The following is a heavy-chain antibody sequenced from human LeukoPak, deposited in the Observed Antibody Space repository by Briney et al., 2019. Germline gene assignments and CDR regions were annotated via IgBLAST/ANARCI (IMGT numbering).Heavy chain of an antibody. CDR1: GYTLTELS. D-gene: IGHD2-15*01. J-gene: IGHJ4*02. CDR2: FDPEDGET. CDR3: ATWGIGYCSGGSCYSGSIFVDY. Sequence: ASVKVSCKVSGYTLTELSMHWVRQAPGKGPEWMGGFDPEDGETIYAQKFQGRVTMTEDTSTDTAYMELSSLRSEDTAVYYCATWGIGYCSGGSCYSGSIFVDYWGQGTLVTVSS. V-gene: IGHV1-24*01.